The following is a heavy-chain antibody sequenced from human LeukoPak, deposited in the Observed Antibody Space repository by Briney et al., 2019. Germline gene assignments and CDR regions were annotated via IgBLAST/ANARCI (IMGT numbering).Heavy chain of an antibody. V-gene: IGHV3-21*01. J-gene: IGHJ4*02. D-gene: IGHD6-19*01. CDR2: ISSSSSYI. CDR1: GFTFSSYS. Sequence: PGGSLRLSCAASGFTFSSYSMNWVRQAPGKGLEWVSSISSSSSYIYYADSVKGRFTISRDNAKNSLYLQMDSLRAEDTAVYYCARAVAGYFDYWGQGTLVTVSS. CDR3: ARAVAGYFDY.